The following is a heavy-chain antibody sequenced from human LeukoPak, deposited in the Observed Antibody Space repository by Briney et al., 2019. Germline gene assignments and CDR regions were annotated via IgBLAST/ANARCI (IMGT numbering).Heavy chain of an antibody. J-gene: IGHJ4*02. CDR2: FDPEDGET. CDR3: AAKYYYDSSGDY. CDR1: GYTLTELS. D-gene: IGHD3-22*01. Sequence: ASVKVSCKVSGYTLTELSMHWVRQAPGKGLEWMGGFDPEDGETIYAQKFQGRATMTEDTSTDTAYMELSSLRSEDTAVYYCAAKYYYDSSGDYWGQGTLVTVSS. V-gene: IGHV1-24*01.